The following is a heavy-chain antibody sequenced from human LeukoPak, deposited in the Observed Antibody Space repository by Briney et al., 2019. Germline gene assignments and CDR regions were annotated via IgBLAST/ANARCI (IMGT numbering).Heavy chain of an antibody. D-gene: IGHD3-10*01. V-gene: IGHV4-31*03. CDR2: IYYSGSA. CDR3: ARVNYGSATKEDY. Sequence: SQTLSLTCTVSGGSISSGGYYWSWIRQHPGKGLEWIGYIYYSGSAYYNPSLKSRVTISVDTYENQFSLKLSSVTAADTAVYYCARVNYGSATKEDYWGQGTLVTVSS. J-gene: IGHJ4*02. CDR1: GGSISSGGYY.